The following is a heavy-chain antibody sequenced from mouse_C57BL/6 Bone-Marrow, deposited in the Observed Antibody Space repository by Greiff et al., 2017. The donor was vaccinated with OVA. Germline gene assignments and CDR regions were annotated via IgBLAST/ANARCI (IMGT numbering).Heavy chain of an antibody. D-gene: IGHD2-1*01. CDR3: ARSRNYGAY. CDR2: INPYNGGT. CDR1: GYTFTDYY. V-gene: IGHV1-19*01. Sequence: EVMLVESGPVLVKPGASVKMSCKASGYTFTDYYMNWVKQSHGKSLEWIGVINPYNGGTSYNQKFKGKATLTVDKSSSTAYMELNSLTSEDSAVYYCARSRNYGAYWGQGTLVTVSA. J-gene: IGHJ3*01.